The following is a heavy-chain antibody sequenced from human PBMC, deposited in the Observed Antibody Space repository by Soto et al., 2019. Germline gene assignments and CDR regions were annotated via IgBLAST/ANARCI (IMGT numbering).Heavy chain of an antibody. Sequence: GESLKISCKGSGYSFTSYWIGWVRQMPGKGLEWMGIIYPGDSDTRYSPSFQGQVTISADKSISNAYLQWSSLKASDTAMYYCARWGVAALYGMDVWGQGTTVTVSS. J-gene: IGHJ6*02. D-gene: IGHD2-15*01. CDR2: IYPGDSDT. CDR3: ARWGVAALYGMDV. CDR1: GYSFTSYW. V-gene: IGHV5-51*01.